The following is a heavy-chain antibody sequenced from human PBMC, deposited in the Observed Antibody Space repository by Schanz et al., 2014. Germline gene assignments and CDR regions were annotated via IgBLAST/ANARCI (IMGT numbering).Heavy chain of an antibody. D-gene: IGHD3-10*01. CDR2: ISGSGSST. J-gene: IGHJ3*02. V-gene: IGHV3-23*01. Sequence: DVHLLESGGGLVQPGGSLRLSCAASEFTFSTDAMSWVRQAPGKGLEWVSAISGSGSSTYYADSVKGRFTISRDSSKNTLYLQMNSLRAEDTAVYYCAKGRFGELSAFDIWGQGTMVTVSS. CDR3: AKGRFGELSAFDI. CDR1: EFTFSTDA.